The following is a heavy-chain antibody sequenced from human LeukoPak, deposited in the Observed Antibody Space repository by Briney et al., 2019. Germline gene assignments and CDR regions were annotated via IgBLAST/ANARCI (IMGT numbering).Heavy chain of an antibody. J-gene: IGHJ4*02. CDR2: ISSSGSTI. Sequence: PGGSLRLSCAASGFTFSSYEMNGVRQAPGKGLEWVSYISSSGSTIYYADSVKGRFTISRDNAKNSLYLQMNSLRAEDTAVYYCARERGSGWYKEGIFDYWGQGTLVTVSS. CDR1: GFTFSSYE. V-gene: IGHV3-48*03. CDR3: ARERGSGWYKEGIFDY. D-gene: IGHD6-19*01.